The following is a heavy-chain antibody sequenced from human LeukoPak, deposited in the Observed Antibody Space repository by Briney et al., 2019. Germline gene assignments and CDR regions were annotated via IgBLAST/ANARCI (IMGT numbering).Heavy chain of an antibody. CDR3: ARDPLHSGWHHSTYNWFDP. Sequence: ASVKVSCKASGYTFTSYYMHWVRQAPGQGLEWMGIINPSGGSTSYAQKFQGRVTMTRDMSTSTVYMELSSLRSEDTAVYYCARDPLHSGWHHSTYNWFDPWGQGTLVTVSS. V-gene: IGHV1-46*01. J-gene: IGHJ5*02. CDR1: GYTFTSYY. CDR2: INPSGGST. D-gene: IGHD6-19*01.